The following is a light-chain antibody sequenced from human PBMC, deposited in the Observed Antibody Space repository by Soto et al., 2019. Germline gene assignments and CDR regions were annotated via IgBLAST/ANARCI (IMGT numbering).Light chain of an antibody. J-gene: IGKJ1*01. CDR1: QSVSSY. Sequence: EIVLTQSPATLSLSPGERATLSCRASQSVSSYLAWYQQKPGQAPRLLIYDASNRATGIPARFSGSGSGIDFTLTISSLEPEDFAVYYCQQRSSLRTFGQGTKVEIK. V-gene: IGKV3-11*01. CDR2: DAS. CDR3: QQRSSLRT.